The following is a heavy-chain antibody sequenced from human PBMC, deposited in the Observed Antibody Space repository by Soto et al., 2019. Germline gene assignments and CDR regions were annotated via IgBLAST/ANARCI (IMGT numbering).Heavy chain of an antibody. D-gene: IGHD1-20*01. CDR1: GGSISSGGYY. CDR2: IYYSGST. J-gene: IGHJ4*02. CDR3: ARVDNWNDFRRGTGRYY. V-gene: IGHV4-31*03. Sequence: QVQLQESGPGLVKPSQTLSLTCTVSGGSISSGGYYWSWIRQHPGKGLEWIGYIYYSGSTYYNPSRKSRVTISVAPSKNQFSLKLSSVTAADTAVYYCARVDNWNDFRRGTGRYYWGQGTLVTVSS.